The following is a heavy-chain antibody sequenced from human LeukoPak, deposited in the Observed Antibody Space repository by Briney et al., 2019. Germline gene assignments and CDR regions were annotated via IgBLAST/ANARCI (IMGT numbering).Heavy chain of an antibody. D-gene: IGHD5-18*01. CDR1: GFTFSGYP. CDR3: VYSSPYFDY. Sequence: GGFLRLSCAASGFTFSGYPIHWVRQAPGKGLEWVAVISYDGSNKYYADSVKGRFTISRDNSKNTLYLQMNSLRAEDTAVYYCVYSSPYFDYWGQGTLVTVSS. CDR2: ISYDGSNK. J-gene: IGHJ4*02. V-gene: IGHV3-30*14.